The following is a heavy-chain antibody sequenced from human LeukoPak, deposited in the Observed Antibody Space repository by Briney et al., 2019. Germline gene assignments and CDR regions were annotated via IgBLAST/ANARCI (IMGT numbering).Heavy chain of an antibody. J-gene: IGHJ4*02. D-gene: IGHD6-25*01. Sequence: GGSLRLSCAASGFTFSSYAMHWVRQAPGKGLEWVAVISYDGSNKYYADSVKGRFTISRDNAKNSLYLQMNSLRAEDTAVYYCARALREAASFDYWGQGTLVTVSA. CDR2: ISYDGSNK. CDR1: GFTFSSYA. CDR3: ARALREAASFDY. V-gene: IGHV3-30-3*01.